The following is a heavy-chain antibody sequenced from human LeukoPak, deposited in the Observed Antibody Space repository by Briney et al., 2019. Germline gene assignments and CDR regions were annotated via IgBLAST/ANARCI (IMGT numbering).Heavy chain of an antibody. V-gene: IGHV3-30-3*01. CDR1: GFTFSSYA. CDR3: ARDGFSSGYPYDAFDI. D-gene: IGHD3-22*01. Sequence: GGSLRLSCAASGFTFSSYAMHWVRQAPGKGLEWVAVTSYDGSNKYYADSVKGRFTISRDNAKNTLYLQMNTLRAEDTAVYYCARDGFSSGYPYDAFDIWGQGTMVAVSS. CDR2: TSYDGSNK. J-gene: IGHJ3*02.